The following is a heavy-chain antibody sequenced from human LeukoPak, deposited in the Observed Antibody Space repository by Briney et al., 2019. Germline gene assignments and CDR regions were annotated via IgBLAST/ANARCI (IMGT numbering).Heavy chain of an antibody. J-gene: IGHJ4*02. CDR3: ARDSGSAYYSSAGY. Sequence: GGSLRLSCAASGFSVSSNHMSWVRQAPGKGLEWVSLIYSGGSTYYADSVKGRFTISRDNSKNTLYLQMDSLRAEDTAVYYCARDSGSAYYSSAGYWGQGALVTVSS. V-gene: IGHV3-53*01. CDR2: IYSGGST. CDR1: GFSVSSNH. D-gene: IGHD3-22*01.